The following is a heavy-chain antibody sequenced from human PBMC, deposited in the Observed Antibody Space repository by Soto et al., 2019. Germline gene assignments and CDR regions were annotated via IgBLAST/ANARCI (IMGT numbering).Heavy chain of an antibody. J-gene: IGHJ4*02. CDR2: IYYSGST. Sequence: PSETLSLTCTVSGGSISSSSYYWGWIRQPPGKGLEWIGSIYYSGSTYYNPSLKSRVTISVDTSKNQFSLKLSSVTAADTAVYYCARQPDVLRFLEWLFDDWGQGTLVTVSS. CDR3: ARQPDVLRFLEWLFDD. D-gene: IGHD3-3*01. CDR1: GGSISSSSYY. V-gene: IGHV4-39*01.